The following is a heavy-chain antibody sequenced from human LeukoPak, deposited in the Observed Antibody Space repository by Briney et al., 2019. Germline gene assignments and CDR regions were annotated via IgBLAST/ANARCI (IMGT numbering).Heavy chain of an antibody. CDR2: IISSGKTI. J-gene: IGHJ6*03. CDR1: GFTFGSSG. Sequence: PGGSLRLSXAASGFTFGSSGMNWVRQTPGKGLEWLSYIISSGKTIYYAESVQGRFTISRDNSRNSLYLQMNSLKADDTAVYYCAREEKMEEGYYYYMDVWGTGTTVTVSS. D-gene: IGHD5-24*01. CDR3: AREEKMEEGYYYYMDV. V-gene: IGHV3-48*01.